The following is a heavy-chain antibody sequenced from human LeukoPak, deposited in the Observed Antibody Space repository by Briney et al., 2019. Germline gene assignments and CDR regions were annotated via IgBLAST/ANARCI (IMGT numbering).Heavy chain of an antibody. CDR2: ISYDGSNK. Sequence: GRSLRLSCAASGFTFSSYGMHWVRQAPGKGLEWVAVISYDGSNKYYADSVKGRFTISRDNSKNTLYLQMNSLRAEDTAVYYCAKALGYCSSTSCYDWYFQHWGQSTLVTVSS. D-gene: IGHD2-2*01. CDR1: GFTFSSYG. CDR3: AKALGYCSSTSCYDWYFQH. V-gene: IGHV3-30*18. J-gene: IGHJ1*01.